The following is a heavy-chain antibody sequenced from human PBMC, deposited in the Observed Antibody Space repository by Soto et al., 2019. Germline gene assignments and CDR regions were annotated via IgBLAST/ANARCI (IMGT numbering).Heavy chain of an antibody. D-gene: IGHD3-22*01. CDR3: AKDGGYDSSGYYDY. CDR1: GFTFDDYA. V-gene: IGHV3-9*01. Sequence: EVQLVESGGGLVQPGRSLRLSCAASGFTFDDYAMHWVRQAPGKGLEWVSGISWNSGSIGYADSVKGRFTISRDNAKNSLYLQMNSLRAKDTALYYCAKDGGYDSSGYYDYWGQGTLVTVSS. CDR2: ISWNSGSI. J-gene: IGHJ4*02.